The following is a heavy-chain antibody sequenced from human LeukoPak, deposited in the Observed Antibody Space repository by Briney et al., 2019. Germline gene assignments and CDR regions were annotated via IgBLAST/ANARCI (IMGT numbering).Heavy chain of an antibody. V-gene: IGHV6-1*01. CDR1: GDSVSSNSAA. Sequence: SQTLSLTCAISGDSVSSNSAAWNWIWQSPSRGLEWLGRTYYRSKWYNDYAVSVKSRITINPDTSKNQFSLQQNSVNPEDTAVYYCARGDYPAPYYYYYYGMDVWGQGTTVTVSS. CDR2: TYYRSKWYN. CDR3: ARGDYPAPYYYYYYGMDV. D-gene: IGHD3-10*01. J-gene: IGHJ6*02.